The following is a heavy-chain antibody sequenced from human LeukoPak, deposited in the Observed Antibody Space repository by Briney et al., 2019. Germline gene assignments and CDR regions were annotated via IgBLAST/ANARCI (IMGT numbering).Heavy chain of an antibody. CDR1: GYTFTSYG. Sequence: ASVKVSCKASGYTFTSYGISWVRQAPGQGLEWMGWISAYNGNTNYAQKFQGRVTITRDTSASTAYMELSSLRSEDTAVYYCARGGSGYDLRVDYWGQGTLVTVSS. D-gene: IGHD5-12*01. V-gene: IGHV1-18*01. CDR3: ARGGSGYDLRVDY. J-gene: IGHJ4*02. CDR2: ISAYNGNT.